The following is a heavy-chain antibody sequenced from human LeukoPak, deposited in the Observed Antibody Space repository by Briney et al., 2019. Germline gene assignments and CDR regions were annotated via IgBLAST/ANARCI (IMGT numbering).Heavy chain of an antibody. Sequence: GGSLRLSCAASGFTFSSYAMHWVRQAPGKGLEWVAVISYDGSNKYYADSVKGRFTISRDNSKNTLYLQMNSLRAEDTAVYYCARAPVDYGSGGYPKYWGQGTLVTVSS. CDR1: GFTFSSYA. CDR2: ISYDGSNK. CDR3: ARAPVDYGSGGYPKY. J-gene: IGHJ4*02. D-gene: IGHD3-10*01. V-gene: IGHV3-30*04.